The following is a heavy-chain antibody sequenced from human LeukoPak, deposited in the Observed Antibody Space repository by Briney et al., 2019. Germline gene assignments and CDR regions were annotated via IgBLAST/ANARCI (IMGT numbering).Heavy chain of an antibody. Sequence: GASVKVSCKASGYTFTSYYMHWVRQAPGQGLEWMGIINPSGGSTSYAQKFQGRVTITADESTSTAYMELSSLRSEDTAVYYCARRRITMVRGVSEARGNWFDPWGQGTLVTVSS. V-gene: IGHV1-46*01. D-gene: IGHD3-10*01. J-gene: IGHJ5*02. CDR2: INPSGGST. CDR3: ARRRITMVRGVSEARGNWFDP. CDR1: GYTFTSYY.